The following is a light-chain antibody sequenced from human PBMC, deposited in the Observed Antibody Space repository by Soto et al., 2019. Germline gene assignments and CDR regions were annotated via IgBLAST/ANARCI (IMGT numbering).Light chain of an antibody. CDR3: XQYNNWPYT. V-gene: IGKV3-15*01. Sequence: EIVMTQSPDTLSVSPGERATLSCRASQSVSSNLAWYQQKPGQAPRLLIFGASTRATGIPARFSGSGSGTXXXXXXXXXXXXXFXVXHXXQYNNWPYTFGQGTTLEIK. J-gene: IGKJ2*01. CDR2: GAS. CDR1: QSVSSN.